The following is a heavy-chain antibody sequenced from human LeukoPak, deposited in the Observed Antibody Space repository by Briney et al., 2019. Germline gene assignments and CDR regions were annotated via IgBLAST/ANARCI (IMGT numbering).Heavy chain of an antibody. CDR1: EFSVGSNY. CDR2: ISYDGSNK. Sequence: GGSLRLSCAASEFSVGSNYMTWVRQAPGKGLEWVAVISYDGSNKYYADSVKGRFTISRDNSKNTLYLQMSSLRAEDTAVYYCAKDGVPSRWFGRNYFDYWGQGTLVTVSS. CDR3: AKDGVPSRWFGRNYFDY. D-gene: IGHD3-10*01. J-gene: IGHJ4*02. V-gene: IGHV3-30*18.